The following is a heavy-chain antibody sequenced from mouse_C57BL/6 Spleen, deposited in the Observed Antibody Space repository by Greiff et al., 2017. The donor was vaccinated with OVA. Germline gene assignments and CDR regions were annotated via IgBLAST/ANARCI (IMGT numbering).Heavy chain of an antibody. J-gene: IGHJ4*01. V-gene: IGHV5-17*01. CDR2: ISSGSSTI. Sequence: EVMLVESGGGLVKPGGSLKLSCAASGFTFSDYGMHWVRQAPEKGLEWVAYISSGSSTIYYADTVKGRFTISRDNAKNTLFLQMTSLRSEDTAMYYCARPGHYYAMDYWGQGTSVTVSS. CDR1: GFTFSDYG. CDR3: ARPGHYYAMDY.